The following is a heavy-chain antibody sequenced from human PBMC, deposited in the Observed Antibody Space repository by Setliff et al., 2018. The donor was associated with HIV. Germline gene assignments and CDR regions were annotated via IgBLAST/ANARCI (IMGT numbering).Heavy chain of an antibody. J-gene: IGHJ4*02. Sequence: GASVKVSCKSSGDTFTGYTITWVRQAPGQGLEWMGGIIPIFGTPNYAQKFKGRLTITADESTSTVYMELSSLRSEDTAVYYCAKYRGWPRDFDYWGQGTLVTVSS. CDR2: IIPIFGTP. CDR1: GDTFTGYT. V-gene: IGHV1-69*13. D-gene: IGHD6-19*01. CDR3: AKYRGWPRDFDY.